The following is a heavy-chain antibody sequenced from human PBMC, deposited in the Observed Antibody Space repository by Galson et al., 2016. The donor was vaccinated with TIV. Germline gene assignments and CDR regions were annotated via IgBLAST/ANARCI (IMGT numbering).Heavy chain of an antibody. D-gene: IGHD3-22*01. J-gene: IGHJ4*02. CDR3: ARSRDSSGPEAF. CDR1: GGTFNKYA. CDR2: IIPLLGMA. Sequence: SVKVSCKASGGTFNKYAISWVRQAPGQGPEWMGRIIPLLGMANYAQKFQGRVTITADHSTSTAYMELTSLRSDDTAMYYCARSRDSSGPEAFWGQGTLVTVSS. V-gene: IGHV1-69*04.